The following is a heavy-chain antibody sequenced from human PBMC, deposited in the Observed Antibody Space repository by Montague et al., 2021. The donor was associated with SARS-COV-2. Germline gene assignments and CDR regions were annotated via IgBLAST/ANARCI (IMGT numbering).Heavy chain of an antibody. CDR2: IYYSGST. CDR3: ARGGGYYNYGLDV. V-gene: IGHV4-59*01. Sequence: SETPSLTCTVSGDSISNYYWSWIRQPPGRGLEWIGYIYYSGSTDYSPSLKSRVTISLDTSKNQFSLKVTSVTAADTAVYYCARGGGYYNYGLDVWGPGTTVTVSS. CDR1: GDSISNYY. D-gene: IGHD3-22*01. J-gene: IGHJ6*02.